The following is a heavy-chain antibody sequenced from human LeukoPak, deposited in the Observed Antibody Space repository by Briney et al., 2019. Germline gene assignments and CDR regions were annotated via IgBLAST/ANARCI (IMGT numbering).Heavy chain of an antibody. CDR1: GGSISSSSYY. CDR3: ARQFYYDSGGSHY. D-gene: IGHD3-22*01. J-gene: IGHJ4*02. CDR2: IFYGGST. Sequence: PSETLSLTCTVSGGSISSSSYYWGWIRQPPGKGLEWIGSIFYGGSTYYNPSLESRVTISVDTSKNQFSLKLSSVTAADTAVYYCARQFYYDSGGSHYWGQGTLVTVSS. V-gene: IGHV4-39*01.